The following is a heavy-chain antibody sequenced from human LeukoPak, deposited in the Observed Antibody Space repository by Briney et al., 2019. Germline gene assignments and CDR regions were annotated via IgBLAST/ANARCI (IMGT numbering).Heavy chain of an antibody. Sequence: ASVKVSCTTSGYTFTGYYMHWVRQAPGQGLEWMGWINVGNGNTKYSQEFQDRVTITRDTSANTVYMELSSLRSEDMAVYYCAKVAARYGDYYFDYWGQGTLVTVSS. CDR2: INVGNGNT. J-gene: IGHJ4*02. CDR3: AKVAARYGDYYFDY. CDR1: GYTFTGYY. D-gene: IGHD4-17*01. V-gene: IGHV1-3*03.